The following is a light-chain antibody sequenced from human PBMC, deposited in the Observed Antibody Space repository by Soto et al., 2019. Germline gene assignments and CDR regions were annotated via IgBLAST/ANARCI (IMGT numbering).Light chain of an antibody. CDR3: QQYGSSPWT. J-gene: IGKJ1*01. CDR1: QSVSSSY. CDR2: GAS. V-gene: IGKV3-20*01. Sequence: EIVLKQSPGTLSLSPGERATLSCRASQSVSSSYLAWYQQKPGQAPRLLIYGASNRATGIPDRFSGSGSGTDFTLTISRLEPEDFAVYYCQQYGSSPWTFGQGTKVDIK.